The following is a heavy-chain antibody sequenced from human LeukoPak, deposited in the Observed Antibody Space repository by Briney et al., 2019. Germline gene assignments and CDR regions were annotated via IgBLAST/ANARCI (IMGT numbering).Heavy chain of an antibody. J-gene: IGHJ4*02. CDR1: GFTFSSYW. Sequence: GGSLRLSCAASGFTFSSYWMTWVRQAPGTGLEWVAHIKQDGNEKYYVESVKGRFTISRDNAKNSLSLQMNSLRVEDTAVYYCARDHYGSGSYPYYFDYWGQGTLVTVSS. V-gene: IGHV3-7*04. D-gene: IGHD3-10*01. CDR3: ARDHYGSGSYPYYFDY. CDR2: IKQDGNEK.